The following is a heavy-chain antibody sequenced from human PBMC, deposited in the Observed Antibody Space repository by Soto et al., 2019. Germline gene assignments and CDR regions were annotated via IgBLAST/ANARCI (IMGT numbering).Heavy chain of an antibody. CDR1: GGTFSSYA. CDR2: IIPIFGTA. D-gene: IGHD4-17*01. CDR3: ARGALMSTVITYVLDY. Sequence: SVKVSCKASGGTFSSYAISWVRQAPGQGLEWMGGIIPIFGTANYAQKFQGRVTITADESTSTAYMELSSLRSEDTAVYYCARGALMSTVITYVLDYWGQGTLVTVSS. J-gene: IGHJ4*02. V-gene: IGHV1-69*13.